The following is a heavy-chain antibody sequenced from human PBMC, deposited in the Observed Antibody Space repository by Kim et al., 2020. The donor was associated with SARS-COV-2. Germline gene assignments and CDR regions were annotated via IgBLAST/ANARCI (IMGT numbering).Heavy chain of an antibody. CDR2: IIPIFSAA. CDR1: GGTFSNYV. Sequence: SVKVSCKASGGTFSNYVITWVRQAPGQGLEWMGGIIPIFSAAINAQNFQGRVTITADESTNAVYMELSGLRFEDTAVYYCARTRRYYDFWSGPIYYYGM. V-gene: IGHV1-69*13. D-gene: IGHD3-3*01. J-gene: IGHJ6*01. CDR3: ARTRRYYDFWSGPIYYYGM.